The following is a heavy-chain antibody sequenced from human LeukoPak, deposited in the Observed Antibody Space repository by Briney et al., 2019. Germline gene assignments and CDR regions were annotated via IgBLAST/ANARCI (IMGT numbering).Heavy chain of an antibody. CDR1: GGSISSYY. D-gene: IGHD3-22*01. V-gene: IGHV4-59*08. CDR3: ARCDSSGYLNYCFDY. CDR2: IYYSGST. J-gene: IGHJ4*02. Sequence: PSETLSLTCTVSGGSISSYYWSWIRQPPGKGLEWIGYIYYSGSTNYNPSLKSRVTILVDSSKNQFSLKLSSVTAADTAVYYRARCDSSGYLNYCFDYWGQGTLVTVSS.